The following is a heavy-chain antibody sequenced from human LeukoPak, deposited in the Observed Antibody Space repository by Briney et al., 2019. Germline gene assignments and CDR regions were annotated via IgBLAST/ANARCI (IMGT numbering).Heavy chain of an antibody. V-gene: IGHV3-7*01. CDR2: IKQDGSEK. CDR3: ARDRGSGSYPSWFDP. Sequence: GGSLRLSCAASGFTFSSYGMHWVRQAPGKGLEWVANIKQDGSEKYYVDSVKGRFTISRDNAKNSLYLQMNSLRAEDTAVYYCARDRGSGSYPSWFDPWGQGTLVTVSS. CDR1: GFTFSSYG. D-gene: IGHD1-26*01. J-gene: IGHJ5*02.